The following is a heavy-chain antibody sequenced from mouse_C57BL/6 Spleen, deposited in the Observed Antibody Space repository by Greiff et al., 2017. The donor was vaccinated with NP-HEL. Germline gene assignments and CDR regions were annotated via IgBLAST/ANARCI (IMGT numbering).Heavy chain of an antibody. CDR1: GFNIKDYY. CDR2: IDPEDGET. V-gene: IGHV14-2*01. CDR3: ARRGYGSSSYWYFDV. D-gene: IGHD1-1*01. Sequence: EVQLKESGAELVKPGASVKLSCTASGFNIKDYYMHWVKQRTEQGLEWIGRIDPEDGETKYAPKFQGKATITADTSSNTAYLQLSSLTSEDTAVYYCARRGYGSSSYWYFDVWGTGTTVTVSS. J-gene: IGHJ1*03.